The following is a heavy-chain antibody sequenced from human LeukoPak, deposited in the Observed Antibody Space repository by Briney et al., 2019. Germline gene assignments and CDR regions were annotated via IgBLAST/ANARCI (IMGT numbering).Heavy chain of an antibody. V-gene: IGHV4-59*12. CDR2: INYSGST. J-gene: IGHJ5*02. Sequence: SETLSLTCTVSGVTISSYYWSWIRQPPGKGLEWIGYINYSGSTNYNPSLKSRVTMSEVTSKNQFSLKLSSVTAADTAVYYCARDQRWFGELLGWFDPWGQGTLVTVSS. D-gene: IGHD3-10*01. CDR1: GVTISSYY. CDR3: ARDQRWFGELLGWFDP.